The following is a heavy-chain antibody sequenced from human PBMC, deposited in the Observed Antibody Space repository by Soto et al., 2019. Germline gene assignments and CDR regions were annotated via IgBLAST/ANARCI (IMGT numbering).Heavy chain of an antibody. CDR3: ARGHMYYDFWSGPPLDY. J-gene: IGHJ4*02. CDR1: GGSFSGYY. D-gene: IGHD3-3*01. CDR2: INHSGST. V-gene: IGHV4-34*01. Sequence: QVQLQQWGAGLLKPSETLSLTCAVYGGSFSGYYWSWIRQPPGKGLEWIGEINHSGSTNYNPSLKSRVTISVDTSKNQFSLKLSSVTAAATAVYYCARGHMYYDFWSGPPLDYWGQGTLVTVSS.